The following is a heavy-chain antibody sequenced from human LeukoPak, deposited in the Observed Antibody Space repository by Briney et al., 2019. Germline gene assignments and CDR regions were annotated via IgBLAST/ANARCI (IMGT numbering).Heavy chain of an antibody. Sequence: GASVKVSCKASRYTFTGYYMHWVRQAPGQGLEWMGWINPNSGGTNYAQKFQGRVTMTRDTSISTAYMELSRLRSDDTAVYYCARVGGIAAAASYYYYMDVWGKGTTVTVSS. D-gene: IGHD6-13*01. CDR3: ARVGGIAAAASYYYYMDV. V-gene: IGHV1-2*02. CDR2: INPNSGGT. CDR1: RYTFTGYY. J-gene: IGHJ6*03.